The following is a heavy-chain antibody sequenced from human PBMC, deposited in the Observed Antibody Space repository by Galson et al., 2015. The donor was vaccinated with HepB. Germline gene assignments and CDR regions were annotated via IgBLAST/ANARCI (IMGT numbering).Heavy chain of an antibody. CDR1: GFTFSDYY. CDR3: ARDRMSSGWYMYYYYYYMDV. D-gene: IGHD6-19*01. V-gene: IGHV3-11*01. Sequence: SLRLSCAASGFTFSDYYMSWIRQAPGKGLEWVSYISSSGSTIYYADSVKGRFTISRDNAKNSLYLQMNSLRAEDTAVYYCARDRMSSGWYMYYYYYYMDVWGKGTTVTVSS. J-gene: IGHJ6*03. CDR2: ISSSGSTI.